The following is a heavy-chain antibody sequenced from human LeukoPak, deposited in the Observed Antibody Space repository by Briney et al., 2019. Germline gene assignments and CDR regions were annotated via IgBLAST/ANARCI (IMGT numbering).Heavy chain of an antibody. D-gene: IGHD3-22*01. V-gene: IGHV3-53*01. CDR2: IYSGGST. J-gene: IGHJ4*02. Sequence: GGSLRLSCAASGFTFSSYWMSWVRQAPGKGLEWVSVIYSGGSTYYADSVKGRFTISRDNSKNTLYLQMNSLRAEDTAVYYCARGHYYDSSGYSAFDYWDQGTLVTVSS. CDR1: GFTFSSYW. CDR3: ARGHYYDSSGYSAFDY.